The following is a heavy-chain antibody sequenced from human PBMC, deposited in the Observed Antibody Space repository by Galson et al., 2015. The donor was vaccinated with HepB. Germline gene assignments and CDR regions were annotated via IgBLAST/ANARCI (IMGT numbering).Heavy chain of an antibody. Sequence: TLSLTCTVSGGSLGSGGYYWSWIRQHPGKGLEWIGYTHYSGSTYYNSSLRGRLTISEGMSKNQFSLILSSVTAADTAIYYCARGSEDNYGSFDYWGQGTLVTVSS. CDR2: THYSGST. J-gene: IGHJ4*02. CDR1: GGSLGSGGYY. D-gene: IGHD3-10*01. V-gene: IGHV4-31*03. CDR3: ARGSEDNYGSFDY.